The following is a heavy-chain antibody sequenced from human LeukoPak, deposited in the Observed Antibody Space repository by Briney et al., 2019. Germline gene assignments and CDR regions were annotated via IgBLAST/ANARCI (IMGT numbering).Heavy chain of an antibody. CDR1: GYTFSSDS. D-gene: IGHD6-13*01. Sequence: GASVKVSCKASGYTFSSDSMNWVRQGPGKGLEWVSFISGSSGVIYYADSVKGRFTISRDNSKNTLYLQMNSLRAEDTAVYYCAKGYSSSWTNYYYYYYMDVWGKGTTVTVSS. CDR3: AKGYSSSWTNYYYYYYMDV. J-gene: IGHJ6*03. V-gene: IGHV3-23*01. CDR2: ISGSSGVI.